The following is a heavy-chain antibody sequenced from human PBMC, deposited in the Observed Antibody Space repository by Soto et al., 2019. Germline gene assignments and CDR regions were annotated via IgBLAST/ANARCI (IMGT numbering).Heavy chain of an antibody. V-gene: IGHV4-31*03. D-gene: IGHD2-15*01. CDR2: IYYSGST. CDR1: GGCISIGGYY. J-gene: IGHJ6*02. Sequence: SETLALTCTVSGGCISIGGYYWSWIRQHPGKGLEWIGYIYYSGSTYYNPSLKSRVTISVDTSKNQFSLKLSSVTAADTAVYYCARDGWSGDYYYYGMDVWGQGTTVT. CDR3: ARDGWSGDYYYYGMDV.